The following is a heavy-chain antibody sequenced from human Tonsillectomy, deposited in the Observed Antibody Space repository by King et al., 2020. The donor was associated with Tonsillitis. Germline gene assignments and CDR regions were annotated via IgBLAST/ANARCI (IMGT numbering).Heavy chain of an antibody. V-gene: IGHV1-2*04. CDR1: GYTFTGYY. J-gene: IGHJ4*02. Sequence: QLVQSGAEVKKPGASVKGSCKASGYTFTGYYMHWVRQAPGQGLEWMEWINPNSGGTNYAQKIQGWVTMTRDTSISTAYMELSRLRSDDTAVYYCARETTNYFDYWGQGTLVTVSS. CDR3: ARETTNYFDY. CDR2: INPNSGGT. D-gene: IGHD4-11*01.